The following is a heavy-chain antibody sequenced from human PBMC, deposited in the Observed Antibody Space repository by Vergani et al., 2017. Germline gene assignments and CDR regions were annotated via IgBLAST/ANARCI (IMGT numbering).Heavy chain of an antibody. Sequence: QLVQSGPEVKKPGTSVKVSCKASGYTFTSYDINWVRQATGQGLEWMGWMNPNSGNTGYAQKFQGRVTMTRNTSISTAYMELSSLRSEDTAVYYCARVLRFGGVTVIFGFWGQGTMVTVSS. J-gene: IGHJ3*01. V-gene: IGHV1-8*01. D-gene: IGHD3-16*02. CDR2: MNPNSGNT. CDR1: GYTFTSYD. CDR3: ARVLRFGGVTVIFGF.